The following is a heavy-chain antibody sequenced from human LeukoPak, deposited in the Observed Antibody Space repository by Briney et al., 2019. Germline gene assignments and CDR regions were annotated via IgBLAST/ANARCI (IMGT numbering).Heavy chain of an antibody. D-gene: IGHD6-19*01. V-gene: IGHV3-73*01. CDR1: GFTFSGSA. CDR3: TRVTTVAASDFDY. CDR2: IRSKADNYAT. Sequence: GGSLRLSCAASGFTFSGSAIHWVRQAPGKGLEWVGRIRSKADNYATEYAASVKGRFIISRDDSKNTTFLQMNSPKTEDTAVYHCTRVTTVAASDFDYWGQGTQVTVSA. J-gene: IGHJ4*02.